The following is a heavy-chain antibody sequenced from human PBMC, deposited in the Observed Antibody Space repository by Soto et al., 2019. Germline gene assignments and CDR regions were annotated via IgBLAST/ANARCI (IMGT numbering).Heavy chain of an antibody. V-gene: IGHV4-39*01. Sequence: PSETLSLTCTVSGGSISSGDYYWSWIRQPPGKGLEWIACIHYSGSTYYNPSLKSRVTISVDTSKNQFSLKLSSVTAADTAVYYGARTLLWFGELFYYWGQGTLVTVSS. CDR2: IHYSGST. J-gene: IGHJ4*02. D-gene: IGHD3-10*01. CDR3: ARTLLWFGELFYY. CDR1: GGSISSGDYY.